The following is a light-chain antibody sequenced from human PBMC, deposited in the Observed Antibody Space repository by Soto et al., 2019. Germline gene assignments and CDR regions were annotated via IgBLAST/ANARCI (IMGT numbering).Light chain of an antibody. Sequence: EIVMTQSPATLSVSPGDRATLSCRASQSVSSNLAWYQQKPGQAPRLLIYGASTRATGIPARFSGSGSGTEFTLTISSLQSEDFAVYICQQSNNWPWTFGLGTKVEIK. CDR2: GAS. CDR3: QQSNNWPWT. V-gene: IGKV3-15*01. J-gene: IGKJ1*01. CDR1: QSVSSN.